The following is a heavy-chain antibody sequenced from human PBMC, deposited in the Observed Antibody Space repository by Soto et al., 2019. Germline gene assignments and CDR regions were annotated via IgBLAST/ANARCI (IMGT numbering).Heavy chain of an antibody. CDR3: ARWDSGSYSSNTWAY. J-gene: IGHJ4*02. D-gene: IGHD1-26*01. CDR1: GYTFTSYG. Sequence: GASVKVSCTASGYTFTSYGISWVRQAPGQGLEWMGWISAYNGNTNYAQKLQGRVTMTTDTSTSTAYMELRSLRSDDTAVYYCARWDSGSYSSNTWAYWGQGTLVTVSS. V-gene: IGHV1-18*01. CDR2: ISAYNGNT.